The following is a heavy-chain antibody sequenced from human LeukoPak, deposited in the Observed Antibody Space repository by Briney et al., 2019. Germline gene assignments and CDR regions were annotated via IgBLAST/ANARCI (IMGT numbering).Heavy chain of an antibody. V-gene: IGHV1-18*01. CDR3: ARGGPYTMIVVVTAEYFQH. J-gene: IGHJ1*01. Sequence: GASVKVSCKASGYTFTIYGISWVRQAPGQGLEWMGWISAYNGNTNYAQKLQGRVTMTTDTSTSTAYMELRSLRSDDTAVYYCARGGPYTMIVVVTAEYFQHWGQGTLVTVSS. CDR2: ISAYNGNT. CDR1: GYTFTIYG. D-gene: IGHD3-22*01.